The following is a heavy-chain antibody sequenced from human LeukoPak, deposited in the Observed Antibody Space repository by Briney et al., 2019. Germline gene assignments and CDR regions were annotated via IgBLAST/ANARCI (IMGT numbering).Heavy chain of an antibody. CDR3: ASSSGYFPFDY. Sequence: SETLSRTCAVYGGSFSGYYWSWIRQPPGKGREWIGEINHSGSTNYNTSLKSRVTISVDTAKNQFSLKLSSVTAADTAVYYCASSSGYFPFDYWGQGTLVTVSS. CDR1: GGSFSGYY. J-gene: IGHJ4*02. D-gene: IGHD3-22*01. V-gene: IGHV4-34*01. CDR2: INHSGST.